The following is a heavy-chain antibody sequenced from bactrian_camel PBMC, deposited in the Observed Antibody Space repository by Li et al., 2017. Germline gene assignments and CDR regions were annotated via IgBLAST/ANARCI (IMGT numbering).Heavy chain of an antibody. V-gene: IGHV3S1*01. CDR1: GYTYSRNC. J-gene: IGHJ7*01. D-gene: IGHD5*01. Sequence: HVQLVESGGGSVQAGGSLRLSCALSGYTYSRNCLGWFRQAPGKERERVAATWLGGTTAHVADSVKGRFTVSQENNKRTLYLSMNSLKPEDTAMYYCAFDAVGGCYAMNTWGKGTQVTVS. CDR2: TWLGGTTA.